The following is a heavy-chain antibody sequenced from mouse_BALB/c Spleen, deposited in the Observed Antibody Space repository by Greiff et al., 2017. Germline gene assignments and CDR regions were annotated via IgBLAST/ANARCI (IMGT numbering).Heavy chain of an antibody. CDR3: ARTDWDGAY. V-gene: IGHV1S81*02. J-gene: IGHJ3*01. Sequence: QVQLKQPGAELVKPGASVKLSCKASGYTFTSYWMHWVKQRPGQGLEWIGEINPSNGRTNYNEKFKSKATLTVDKSSSTAYMQLSSLTSEDSAVYYCARTDWDGAYWGQGTLVTVSA. CDR1: GYTFTSYW. CDR2: INPSNGRT. D-gene: IGHD4-1*01.